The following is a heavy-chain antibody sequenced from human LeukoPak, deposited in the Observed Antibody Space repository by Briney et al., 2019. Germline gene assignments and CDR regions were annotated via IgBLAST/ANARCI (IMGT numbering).Heavy chain of an antibody. D-gene: IGHD1-26*01. J-gene: IGHJ4*02. V-gene: IGHV1-2*02. CDR3: ATDLHRIVGATLLDY. CDR1: GYSFTGYY. CDR2: INPNSGGT. Sequence: ASVKVSCKASGYSFTGYYIHWVRQAPGQGLEWMGWINPNSGGTSYAQKFQGRVTMTRDASINTAYMELNSLRSEDTAVYYCATDLHRIVGATLLDYWGQGTLVTVSS.